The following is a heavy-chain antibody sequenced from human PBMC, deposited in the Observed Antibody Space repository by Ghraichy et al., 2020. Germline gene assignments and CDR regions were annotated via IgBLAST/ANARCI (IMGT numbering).Heavy chain of an antibody. CDR1: GFTFSSYC. J-gene: IGHJ5*01. Sequence: ETLSLTCAASGFTFSSYCMHWVRQAPGKGLEWVSSISTDGSRKYYADSVKGRFTISRDNAKNTLYLQMNSLRAEDTAVYYCARDAYCSSTNCYPGNWFDRWGLGDHVNVSS. V-gene: IGHV3-74*01. CDR3: ARDAYCSSTNCYPGNWFDR. CDR2: ISTDGSRK. D-gene: IGHD2-2*01.